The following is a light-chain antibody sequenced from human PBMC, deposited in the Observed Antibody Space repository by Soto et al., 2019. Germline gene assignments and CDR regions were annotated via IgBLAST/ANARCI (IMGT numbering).Light chain of an antibody. CDR3: QQLHNYPLT. CDR1: QGISSA. Sequence: DIQMTQSPSTLSASVGDRVTITCRASQGISSALAWYQQKPGIAPKLLIYTASTLQSGVPSRFSGSGSGTDFTLTISSLQPEDFATYYCQQLHNYPLTFGGGTKV. V-gene: IGKV1-9*01. J-gene: IGKJ4*01. CDR2: TAS.